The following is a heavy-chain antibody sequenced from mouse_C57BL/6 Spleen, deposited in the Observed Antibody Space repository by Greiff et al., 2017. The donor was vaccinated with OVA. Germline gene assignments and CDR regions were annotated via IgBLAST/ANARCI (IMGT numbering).Heavy chain of an antibody. CDR1: GYSFTGYY. Sequence: VQLQQSGPELVKPGASVKLSCKASGYSFTGYYMNWVKQSPEQSLEWIGEINPSTGGTTYNQKFKAKATLTVDKSSSTAYMQLKSLTSEDSAVYYCARVTMMRGFAYWGQGTLVTVSA. D-gene: IGHD2-1*01. CDR3: ARVTMMRGFAY. CDR2: INPSTGGT. V-gene: IGHV1-42*01. J-gene: IGHJ3*01.